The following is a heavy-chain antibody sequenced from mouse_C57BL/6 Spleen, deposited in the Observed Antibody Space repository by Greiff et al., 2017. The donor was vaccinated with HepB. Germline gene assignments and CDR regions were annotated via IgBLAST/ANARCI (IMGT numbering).Heavy chain of an antibody. J-gene: IGHJ4*01. CDR1: GFTFSSYG. CDR2: ISSGGSYT. V-gene: IGHV5-6*01. CDR3: ARDYGYDYYAMDY. D-gene: IGHD2-2*01. Sequence: EVKLMESGGDLVKPGGSLKLSCAASGFTFSSYGMSWVRQTPDKRLEWVATISSGGSYTYYPDSVKGRFTISRYNAKNTLYLQMSSLKSEDTAMYYCARDYGYDYYAMDYWGQGTSVTVSS.